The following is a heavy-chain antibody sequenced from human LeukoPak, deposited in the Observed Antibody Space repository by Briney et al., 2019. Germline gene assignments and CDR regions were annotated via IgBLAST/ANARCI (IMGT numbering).Heavy chain of an antibody. CDR2: IYYSGST. V-gene: IGHV4-31*03. Sequence: SETLSLTCTVSGGSISSGGYYWSWIRQHPGKGLEWIGYIYYSGSTYYNPSLKSRVTISVDTSKNQFSLKLSSVTAADTAVYYCARGGLLLWFGELLYQPFDYRGQGTLVTVSS. J-gene: IGHJ4*02. CDR3: ARGGLLLWFGELLYQPFDY. CDR1: GGSISSGGYY. D-gene: IGHD3-10*01.